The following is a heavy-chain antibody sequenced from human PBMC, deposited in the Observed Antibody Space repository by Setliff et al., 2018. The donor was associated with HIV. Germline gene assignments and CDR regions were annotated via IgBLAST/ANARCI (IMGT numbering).Heavy chain of an antibody. CDR1: GFTFSSYA. J-gene: IGHJ4*02. Sequence: GGSLRLSCGASGFTFSSYAMNWVRQAPGKGLEWVSYISTSGSTTYYADSVKGRFTISRDNAKNTIYLQMNSLRAEDTAVYYCARARTGTTHYWGQGTLVTVSS. V-gene: IGHV3-48*03. D-gene: IGHD1-7*01. CDR3: ARARTGTTHY. CDR2: ISTSGSTT.